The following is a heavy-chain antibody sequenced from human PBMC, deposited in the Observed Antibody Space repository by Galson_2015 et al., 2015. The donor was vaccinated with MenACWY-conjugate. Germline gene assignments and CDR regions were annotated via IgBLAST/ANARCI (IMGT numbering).Heavy chain of an antibody. D-gene: IGHD6-13*01. J-gene: IGHJ4*02. Sequence: SLRLSCAASGFTFSSYGMHWVRQAPGKGLEWVAFIRYDGSNKYYADSVKGRFTISRDNSKNTLYLQMNSLRAEDTAVYYCAKDRRIAAADLDYWGQGTLVTVSS. CDR2: IRYDGSNK. V-gene: IGHV3-30*02. CDR1: GFTFSSYG. CDR3: AKDRRIAAADLDY.